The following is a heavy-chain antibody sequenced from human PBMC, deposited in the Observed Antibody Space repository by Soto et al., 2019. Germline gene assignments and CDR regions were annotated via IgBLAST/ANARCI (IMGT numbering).Heavy chain of an antibody. V-gene: IGHV3-11*01. CDR1: GFTFSAYY. Sequence: VGSLRLSCAASGFTFSAYYMSWIRQAPGKGLEWVSYISDSGSLTHYGDSVKGRFTISRDNAKASLYLQMDSLRAEDTAIYYCARALVLGVGALSQWGQGTLVTVST. CDR2: ISDSGSLT. D-gene: IGHD1-26*01. J-gene: IGHJ4*02. CDR3: ARALVLGVGALSQ.